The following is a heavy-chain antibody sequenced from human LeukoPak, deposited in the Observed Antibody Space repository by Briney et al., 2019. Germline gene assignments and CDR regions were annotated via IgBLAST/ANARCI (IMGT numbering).Heavy chain of an antibody. CDR2: ISSNGGRT. J-gene: IGHJ3*02. CDR3: ARDRLYYYDSTDAFDI. D-gene: IGHD3-22*01. V-gene: IGHV3-64*01. CDR1: GFTFNTYA. Sequence: PGGSLRLSCAASGFTFNTYAMHWVRQAPGKGLEYVSAISSNGGRTYYANSVRGRFTISRDNSKNTLYLQMGSLRAEDTAVYYCARDRLYYYDSTDAFDIWGQGTMVTVSS.